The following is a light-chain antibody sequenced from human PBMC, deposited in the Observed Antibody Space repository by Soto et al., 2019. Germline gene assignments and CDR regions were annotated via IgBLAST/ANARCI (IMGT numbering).Light chain of an antibody. CDR2: GVS. V-gene: IGLV2-14*01. CDR3: HSYTSGSALYV. CDR1: SSDVGGYNH. J-gene: IGLJ1*01. Sequence: QSALTQPASMSGSPGQSITISCTGTSSDVGGYNHVSWYQQHPGKAHKLMIYGVSNRPAGLSDRFSGSKSGNTASLTIAGLQAEDEADYYCHSYTSGSALYVLGTGTKLTVL.